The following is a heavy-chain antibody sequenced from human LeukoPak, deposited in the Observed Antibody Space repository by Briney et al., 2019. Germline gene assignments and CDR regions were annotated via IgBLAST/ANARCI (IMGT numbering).Heavy chain of an antibody. CDR1: GGTFSSDA. CDR3: ARDRGIAAAVSDY. D-gene: IGHD6-13*01. CDR2: IIPILGIA. Sequence: SVKVSCKASGGTFSSDAISWVRQAPRQGLEWMGRIIPILGIANYAQKFQGRVTITADKSTSTAYMELSSLRSEDTAVYYCARDRGIAAAVSDYWGQGTLVTVSS. V-gene: IGHV1-69*04. J-gene: IGHJ4*02.